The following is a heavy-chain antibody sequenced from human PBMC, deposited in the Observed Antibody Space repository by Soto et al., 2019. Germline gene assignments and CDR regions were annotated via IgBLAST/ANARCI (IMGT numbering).Heavy chain of an antibody. CDR1: GFIFSRYE. CDR2: INTRGNII. Sequence: PGGSLRLSCAASGFIFSRYEMNWVRQAPGKGLEWVSYINTRGNIIHYADSVKGRFTISRDNAENSLYLQMNSLRAEDTAVYYCARDIDYYDSSGYQDCWGQGSLVTVSS. J-gene: IGHJ4*02. D-gene: IGHD3-22*01. V-gene: IGHV3-48*03. CDR3: ARDIDYYDSSGYQDC.